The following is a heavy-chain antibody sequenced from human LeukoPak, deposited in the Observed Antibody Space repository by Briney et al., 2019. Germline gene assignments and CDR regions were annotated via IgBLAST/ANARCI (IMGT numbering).Heavy chain of an antibody. CDR1: GFTVSSNY. V-gene: IGHV3-53*04. CDR3: ARAAGTYFDY. Sequence: PGGSLRLSCAASGFTVSSNYMSWVRQAPGKGLEWVSVIYSGGSTYYADSVKGRFTISRHNSKNTLYLQMNSLRAEDTAVYYGARAAGTYFDYWGQGTLVTVSS. CDR2: IYSGGST. J-gene: IGHJ4*02. D-gene: IGHD6-13*01.